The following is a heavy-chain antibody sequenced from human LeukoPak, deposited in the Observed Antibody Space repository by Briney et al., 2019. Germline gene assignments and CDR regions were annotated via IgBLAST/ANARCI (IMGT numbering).Heavy chain of an antibody. V-gene: IGHV3-30*18. D-gene: IGHD6-25*01. CDR3: AKDRGTSLCDAFDI. CDR1: GFTFSNNA. CDR2: ISYDGSNK. Sequence: GGSLRLSCAASGFTFSNNAMHWVRQAPGKGLEWVAVISYDGSNKYHADSVKGRFTISRDNSKNTLYLQMNSLGAEDTAVYYCAKDRGTSLCDAFDIWGQGTMVTVSS. J-gene: IGHJ3*02.